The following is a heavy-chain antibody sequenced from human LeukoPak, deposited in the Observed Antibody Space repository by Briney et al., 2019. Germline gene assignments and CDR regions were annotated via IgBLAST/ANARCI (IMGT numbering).Heavy chain of an antibody. D-gene: IGHD6-25*01. CDR2: IWYDGSRK. CDR3: ARCTAAEAFDF. CDR1: GFAFSSYA. V-gene: IGHV3-33*01. J-gene: IGHJ3*01. Sequence: GGSLRLSCAASGFAFSSYAMSWVRQAPGKGLEWVAVIWYDGSRKYYADSVKGRFTISRDNSKNTLYLQTNSLRAEDTAVYYCARCTAAEAFDFWGRGTMLTVSS.